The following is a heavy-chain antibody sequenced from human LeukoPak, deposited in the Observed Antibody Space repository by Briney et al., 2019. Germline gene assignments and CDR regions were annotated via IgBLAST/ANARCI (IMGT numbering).Heavy chain of an antibody. V-gene: IGHV4-39*01. CDR2: ISYSGST. D-gene: IGHD6-19*01. CDR1: GGSISSSNYY. Sequence: SETLFLTCTVSGGSISSSNYYWGWIRQPPGKGLEWIGSISYSGSTYYSPSLKSRITISGDTSNNQFSLKLISVTAADTAVYYCARHVVRQWLVVDYWGQGTLVTVSS. J-gene: IGHJ4*02. CDR3: ARHVVRQWLVVDY.